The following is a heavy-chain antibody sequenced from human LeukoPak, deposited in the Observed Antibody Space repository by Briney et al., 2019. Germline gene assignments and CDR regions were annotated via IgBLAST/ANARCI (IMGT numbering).Heavy chain of an antibody. J-gene: IGHJ3*02. D-gene: IGHD7-27*01. CDR3: AREEGNWGDAFDI. Sequence: GASVKVSCKASGYTFTSYGISWVRQAPGQGLEWMGWISCSNGNTNYAQKLQGRVTMTTDASTRTAYMELRRLRSDDTAVYYCAREEGNWGDAFDIWGQGTMVTVSS. CDR2: ISCSNGNT. V-gene: IGHV1-18*01. CDR1: GYTFTSYG.